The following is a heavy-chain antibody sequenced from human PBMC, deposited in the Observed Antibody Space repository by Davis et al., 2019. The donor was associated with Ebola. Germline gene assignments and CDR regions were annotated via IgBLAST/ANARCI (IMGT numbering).Heavy chain of an antibody. CDR3: AKDVEQWRGPDY. CDR2: ISSSSSYI. D-gene: IGHD6-19*01. CDR1: GFTFSSYS. Sequence: GESLKISCAASGFTFSSYSMNWVRQAPGKGLEWVSSISSSSSYIYYADSVKGRFTISRDNAKNSLYLQMNSLRAEDTAVYYCAKDVEQWRGPDYWGQGTLVTVSS. J-gene: IGHJ4*02. V-gene: IGHV3-21*04.